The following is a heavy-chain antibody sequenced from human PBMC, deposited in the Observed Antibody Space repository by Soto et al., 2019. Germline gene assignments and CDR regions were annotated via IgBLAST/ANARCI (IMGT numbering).Heavy chain of an antibody. V-gene: IGHV1-18*01. CDR1: GYTFTSFS. CDR3: ARQKAYSYAGMDN. J-gene: IGHJ4*02. Sequence: QVQLLQSGAEVRKPGASVNVSCKASGYTFTSFSMRWVRQAPGQGLEWMGWISPYNDNTYYAQKFQGRVTFTTDTPTSPAYMELRSLRSDDTAVYYCARQKAYSYAGMDNWGQGTLVSVAS. D-gene: IGHD5-18*01. CDR2: ISPYNDNT.